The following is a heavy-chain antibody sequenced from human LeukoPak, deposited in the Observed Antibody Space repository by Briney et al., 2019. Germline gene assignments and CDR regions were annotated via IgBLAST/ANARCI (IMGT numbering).Heavy chain of an antibody. D-gene: IGHD3-22*01. Sequence: ASVKVSCKASGYTFTSYAMHWVRQAPGQRLEWMGWINAGNGNTKYSQKFQGRVTITRDTSASTAHMELSSLRSGDTAVYYCARVFALKYYYDSSGYYQAFDYWGQGTLVTVSS. CDR1: GYTFTSYA. J-gene: IGHJ4*02. CDR2: INAGNGNT. CDR3: ARVFALKYYYDSSGYYQAFDY. V-gene: IGHV1-3*01.